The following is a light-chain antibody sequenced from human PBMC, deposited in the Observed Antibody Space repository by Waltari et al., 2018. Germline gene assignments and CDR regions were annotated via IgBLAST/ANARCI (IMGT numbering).Light chain of an antibody. J-gene: IGKJ4*01. V-gene: IGKV3-20*01. Sequence: EIVLTQSPGTLPLSPGERATLSCRASQTFSSSYLAWYQQKPGQAPRLLIYGASTRAAGCPVRFSGSVSGTDVTLTISRLEPEDFAVYYCQHYGTSPPLTFGGGTKVEIK. CDR1: QTFSSSY. CDR2: GAS. CDR3: QHYGTSPPLT.